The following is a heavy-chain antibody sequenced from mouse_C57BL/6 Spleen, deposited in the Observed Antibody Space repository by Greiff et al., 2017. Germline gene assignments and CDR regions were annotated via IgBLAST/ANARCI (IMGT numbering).Heavy chain of an antibody. V-gene: IGHV5-17*01. CDR1: GFTFSDYG. J-gene: IGHJ4*01. CDR2: ISSGSSTS. CDR3: AKDYYGSSYAMDY. Sequence: EVQLVESGGGLVKPGGSLKLSCAASGFTFSDYGMHWVRQAPEKGLEWVAYISSGSSTSYYADTVKGRFTISRDNAKNTLFLQMTSLRSEDTAMYYCAKDYYGSSYAMDYWGQGTSVTVSS. D-gene: IGHD1-1*01.